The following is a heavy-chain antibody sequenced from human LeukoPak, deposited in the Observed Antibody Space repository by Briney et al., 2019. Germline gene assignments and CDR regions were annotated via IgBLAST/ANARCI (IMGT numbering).Heavy chain of an antibody. Sequence: SETLSLTCTVSGGSISSYYWSWIRQPPGKGLEWIGYIYYSGSTNYNPSLKSRVTISVDTSKNQFSLKLSSVTAADTAAYYCARDRGGYSYGQSFDYWGQGTLVTVSS. CDR1: GGSISSYY. CDR2: IYYSGST. J-gene: IGHJ4*02. D-gene: IGHD5-18*01. CDR3: ARDRGGYSYGQSFDY. V-gene: IGHV4-59*01.